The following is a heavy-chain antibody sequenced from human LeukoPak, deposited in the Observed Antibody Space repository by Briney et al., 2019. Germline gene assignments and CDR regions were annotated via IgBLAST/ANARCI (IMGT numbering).Heavy chain of an antibody. V-gene: IGHV5-51*01. CDR3: ARESQYCSSTSCPDY. CDR2: IYPGDSDT. J-gene: IGHJ4*02. D-gene: IGHD2-2*01. CDR1: GYSFTYYW. Sequence: GESLKISCKGSGYSFTYYWVVWVRQMPGKGLEWMGVIYPGDSDTRYSPSFQGQVTISADKSITTAYLQWSSLKASDTAMYYCARESQYCSSTSCPDYWGQGTLVTVSS.